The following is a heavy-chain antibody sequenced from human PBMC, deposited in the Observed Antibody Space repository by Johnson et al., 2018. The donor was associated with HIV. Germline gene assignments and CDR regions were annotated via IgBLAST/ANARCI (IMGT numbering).Heavy chain of an antibody. D-gene: IGHD3-10*01. CDR2: ISGSGYST. Sequence: VQLVESGGGVVQAGRSLRLSCAASGFTFSNYAMNWVRQAPGKGLEWVSTISGSGYSTYYADSVKGRCTISRDNVKDTLYLQMNNLRAEDTAVYYCTTTPTMVRGVDVWGQGTMVTVSS. J-gene: IGHJ3*01. CDR1: GFTFSNYA. V-gene: IGHV3-23*04. CDR3: TTTPTMVRGVDV.